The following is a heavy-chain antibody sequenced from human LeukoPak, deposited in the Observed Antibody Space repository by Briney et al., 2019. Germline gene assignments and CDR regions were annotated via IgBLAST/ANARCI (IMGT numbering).Heavy chain of an antibody. V-gene: IGHV3-21*01. J-gene: IGHJ6*03. Sequence: GGSLRLSCAASGFTFSNYNMNWVRQAPGKGLEWVSSISYSSTNIYYADSVKGRFTISRDNAKKSLYLQMNSLRAEDTAVYYCVISGVVVVAATGDYMDVWGKGTTVTVSS. D-gene: IGHD2-15*01. CDR2: ISYSSTNI. CDR1: GFTFSNYN. CDR3: VISGVVVVAATGDYMDV.